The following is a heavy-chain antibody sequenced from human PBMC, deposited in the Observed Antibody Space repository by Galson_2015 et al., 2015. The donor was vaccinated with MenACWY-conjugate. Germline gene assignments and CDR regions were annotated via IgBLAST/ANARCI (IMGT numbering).Heavy chain of an antibody. V-gene: IGHV5-10-1*01. D-gene: IGHD3-22*01. Sequence: QSGAEVKKPGESLRISCKGSGYSFTSYWISWVRQMPGKGLEWMGRIDPSDSYTNYSPSFQGHVTISADKSISTAYLQWSSLKASDPAIYYCASRNADYYDSSGYSLDYWGQGTLVTVSS. CDR3: ASRNADYYDSSGYSLDY. CDR1: GYSFTSYW. J-gene: IGHJ4*02. CDR2: IDPSDSYT.